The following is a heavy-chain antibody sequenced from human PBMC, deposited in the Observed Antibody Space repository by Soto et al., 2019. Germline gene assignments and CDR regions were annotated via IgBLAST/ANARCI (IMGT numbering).Heavy chain of an antibody. J-gene: IGHJ6*02. D-gene: IGHD2-15*01. Sequence: ASVKVSCKASGYTFTSYGISWVRQAPGQGLEWMGWISAYNGNTNYAQKLQGRVTMTTDTSTSTAYMELRSLRFDYTAVYYCARDQRGGCSGGSCYYYYYGMDVWG. CDR3: ARDQRGGCSGGSCYYYYYGMDV. CDR2: ISAYNGNT. V-gene: IGHV1-18*01. CDR1: GYTFTSYG.